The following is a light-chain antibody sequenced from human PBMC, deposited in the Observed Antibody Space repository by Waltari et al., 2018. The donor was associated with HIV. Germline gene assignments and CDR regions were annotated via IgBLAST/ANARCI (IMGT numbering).Light chain of an antibody. J-gene: IGLJ3*02. V-gene: IGLV2-14*03. CDR3: SSYSTNTNNSPWV. CDR2: DVS. CDR1: TSDVGTYNY. Sequence: QSALAQPASVSGSPGQSITISCTGTTSDVGTYNYVSWYQQHPGKGPKLVIFDVSPPASGISYSLPGSRSGKPAFPNLPGLRAEDQADFFCSSYSTNTNNSPWVYGGGTKVTVL.